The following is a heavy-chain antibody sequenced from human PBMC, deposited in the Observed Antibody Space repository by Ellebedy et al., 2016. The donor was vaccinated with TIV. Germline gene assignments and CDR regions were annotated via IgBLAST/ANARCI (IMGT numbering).Heavy chain of an antibody. V-gene: IGHV1-2*02. Sequence: ASVKVSCKASGYTFTGYYMHWVRQAPGQGLEWMGWINPNSGGTNYAQKFQGRVTMTRDTSISTAYMELSRLRSDDTAVYYCARARIAVALFDPWGQGTLVTVSS. D-gene: IGHD6-19*01. J-gene: IGHJ5*02. CDR3: ARARIAVALFDP. CDR1: GYTFTGYY. CDR2: INPNSGGT.